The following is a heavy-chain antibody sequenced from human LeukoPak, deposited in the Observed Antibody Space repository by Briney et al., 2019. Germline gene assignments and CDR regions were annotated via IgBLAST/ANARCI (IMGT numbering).Heavy chain of an antibody. V-gene: IGHV3-48*03. CDR1: GFTFSSYE. CDR3: AKSRSTSGYSYYFDY. D-gene: IGHD3-22*01. CDR2: ISSSGSTI. J-gene: IGHJ4*02. Sequence: GGSLRLSCAASGFTFSSYEMNWVRQAPGKGLEWVSYISSSGSTIYYADSVKGRFTISRDNSKNTLYLQMNSLRAEDTAVYYCAKSRSTSGYSYYFDYWGQGTLVTVSS.